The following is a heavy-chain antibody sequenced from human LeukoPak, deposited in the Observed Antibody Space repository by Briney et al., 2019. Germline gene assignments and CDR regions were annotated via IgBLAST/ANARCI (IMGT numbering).Heavy chain of an antibody. V-gene: IGHV4-39*01. CDR3: ARLWSTDCRGGSCPHQPNY. CDR1: GGSISSSAYH. D-gene: IGHD2-15*01. Sequence: SETLSLTCTVSGGSISSSAYHWGWIRQPPGKGLEWIGSIHYSGSTYYNPSLKSRVTISVDTSKNQFSLKLSSVTAADTAVYYCARLWSTDCRGGSCPHQPNYWGQGTLVTVSS. CDR2: IHYSGST. J-gene: IGHJ4*02.